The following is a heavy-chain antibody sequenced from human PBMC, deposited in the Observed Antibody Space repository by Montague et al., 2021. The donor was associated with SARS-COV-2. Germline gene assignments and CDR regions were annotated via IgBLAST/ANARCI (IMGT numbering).Heavy chain of an antibody. Sequence: SETLSLTCAVYGASLSGYYWSWIRQPPGKGLEWIGEINHSGSTNYNPSLKSRVTISVDTSKNQFSLKLSSVTAADTAVYYCASPLVQGFYHAFDFWGQGTMVTVSS. CDR3: ASPLVQGFYHAFDF. J-gene: IGHJ3*01. D-gene: IGHD3-10*02. CDR2: INHSGST. V-gene: IGHV4-34*01. CDR1: GASLSGYY.